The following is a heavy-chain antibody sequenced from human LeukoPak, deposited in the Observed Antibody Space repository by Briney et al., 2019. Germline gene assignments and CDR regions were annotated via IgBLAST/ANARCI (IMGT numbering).Heavy chain of an antibody. J-gene: IGHJ4*02. CDR2: ISAYNGNT. D-gene: IGHD2-15*01. CDR1: GYTFTSYG. V-gene: IGHV1-18*01. CDR3: AREISPYCSGGSCFPGYFDY. Sequence: GASVKVSCKASGYTFTSYGISWVRQAPGQGLEGMGWISAYNGNTNYAQKLQGRVTMTTDTSTSTAYMELRSLRSDDTAVYYCAREISPYCSGGSCFPGYFDYWGQGTLVTVSS.